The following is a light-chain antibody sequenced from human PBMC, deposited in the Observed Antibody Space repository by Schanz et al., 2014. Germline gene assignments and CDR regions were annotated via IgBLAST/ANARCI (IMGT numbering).Light chain of an antibody. CDR1: SSDVGGYKY. Sequence: QSALTQPPSASGSPGQSVTISCTGTSSDVGGYKYVSWYQQHPGQAPKLMIYEVNKRPSGVPDRFSGSKSGNTASLTVSGLQADDEAEYFCCSYAGGTIYNFGTGTKLTVL. CDR2: EVN. J-gene: IGLJ1*01. CDR3: CSYAGGTIYN. V-gene: IGLV2-8*01.